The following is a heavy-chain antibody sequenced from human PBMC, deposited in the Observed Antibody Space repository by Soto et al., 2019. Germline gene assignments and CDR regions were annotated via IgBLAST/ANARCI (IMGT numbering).Heavy chain of an antibody. CDR3: AKDRGSTSSGFDY. Sequence: GGSLRLSCAASRFIFSSYAMTWVRQAPGKGLEWVSAISGSGGSTYYADSVKGRFTISRDNSKNTLYLQMNSLRAEDTAVYYCAKDRGSTSSGFDYWGQGTLVTVSS. CDR1: RFIFSSYA. CDR2: ISGSGGST. J-gene: IGHJ4*02. V-gene: IGHV3-23*01. D-gene: IGHD2-2*01.